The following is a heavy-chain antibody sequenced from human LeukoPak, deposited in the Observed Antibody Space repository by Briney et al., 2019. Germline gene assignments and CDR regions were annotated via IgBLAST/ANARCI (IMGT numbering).Heavy chain of an antibody. CDR2: ISWDGGST. D-gene: IGHD3-22*01. Sequence: GGSLRLSCAASGFTFDDYAMHWVRQAPGKGLEWVPLISWDGGSTYYADSVKGRFTISRDNSKNSLYLQMNSLRAEDTALYYCAKGAYYYDSSGYSPFDYWGQGTLVTVSS. V-gene: IGHV3-43D*03. CDR1: GFTFDDYA. CDR3: AKGAYYYDSSGYSPFDY. J-gene: IGHJ4*02.